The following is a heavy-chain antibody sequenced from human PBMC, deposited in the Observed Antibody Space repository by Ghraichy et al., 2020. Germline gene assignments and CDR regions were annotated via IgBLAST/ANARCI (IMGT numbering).Heavy chain of an antibody. CDR2: INAGNGNT. CDR3: ARDRVGGLRFLEWLFDY. CDR1: GNTLTSYA. D-gene: IGHD3-3*01. Sequence: ASVKVSCKASGNTLTSYAMHWARQAPGQRLAWMGWINAGNGNTKYSEKFQGRVTITRDTSASTAYMELSSLRSEDTAVYYCARDRVGGLRFLEWLFDYWGQGTLVTVSS. V-gene: IGHV1-3*01. J-gene: IGHJ4*02.